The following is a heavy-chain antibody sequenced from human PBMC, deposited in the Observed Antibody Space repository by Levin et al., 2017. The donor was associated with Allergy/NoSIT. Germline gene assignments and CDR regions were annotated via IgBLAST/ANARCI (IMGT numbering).Heavy chain of an antibody. CDR3: AKDELGGYDIPNFDY. Sequence: GGSLRLSCAASGFTFSSYGMHWVRQAPGKGLEWVAVISYDGSNKYYADSVKGRFTISRDNSKNTLYLQMNSLRAEDTAVYYCAKDELGGYDIPNFDYWGQGTLVTVSS. V-gene: IGHV3-30*18. J-gene: IGHJ4*02. D-gene: IGHD5-12*01. CDR1: GFTFSSYG. CDR2: ISYDGSNK.